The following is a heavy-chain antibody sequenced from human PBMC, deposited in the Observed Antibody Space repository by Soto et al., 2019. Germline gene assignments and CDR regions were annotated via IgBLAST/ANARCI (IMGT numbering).Heavy chain of an antibody. CDR1: GGSISSGGYS. CDR2: IYHSGST. D-gene: IGHD5-18*01. CDR3: ASQIRGYSYGFLGY. V-gene: IGHV4-30-2*01. J-gene: IGHJ4*02. Sequence: SETLSLTCAVSGGSISSGGYSWSWIRQPPGKGLEWIGYIYHSGSTYYNPSLKSRVTISVDRSKNQFSLKLSSVTAADTAVYYCASQIRGYSYGFLGYWGQGTLVTVSS.